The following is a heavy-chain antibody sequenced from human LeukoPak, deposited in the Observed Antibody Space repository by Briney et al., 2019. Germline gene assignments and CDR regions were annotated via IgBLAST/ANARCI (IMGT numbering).Heavy chain of an antibody. J-gene: IGHJ4*02. Sequence: PSETLSLTCTVSGGSISSYYWSWIRQPPGKGLEWIGYIYYSGSTNYNPSLKSRVTISVDTSKNQFSLKVRSVTAADTAVYYCARHGDYYYGSGSYYPFDYWGQGTLVTVSS. V-gene: IGHV4-59*01. D-gene: IGHD3-10*01. CDR3: ARHGDYYYGSGSYYPFDY. CDR1: GGSISSYY. CDR2: IYYSGST.